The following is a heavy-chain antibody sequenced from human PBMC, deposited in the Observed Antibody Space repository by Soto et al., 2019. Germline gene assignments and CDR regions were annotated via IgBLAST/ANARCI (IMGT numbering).Heavy chain of an antibody. CDR3: AKRAGWLTHGYYYYYGMEV. J-gene: IGHJ6*02. Sequence: GGSLRLSCAASGFTFSSYAMSCVRQAPGKGLEWVSAISGSGGITYYADSVKGRFTISRDHSKNTLYLQMNSLRAEDTAVYYCAKRAGWLTHGYYYYYGMEVWGQGTTVTVSS. V-gene: IGHV3-23*01. CDR2: ISGSGGIT. D-gene: IGHD3-22*01. CDR1: GFTFSSYA.